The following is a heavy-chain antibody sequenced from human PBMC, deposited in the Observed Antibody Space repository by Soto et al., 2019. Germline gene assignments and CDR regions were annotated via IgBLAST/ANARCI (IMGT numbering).Heavy chain of an antibody. CDR1: GGSISSSSYY. J-gene: IGHJ6*03. D-gene: IGHD2-8*01. Sequence: SETLSLTCTVSGGSISSSSYYWGWIRQPPGKGLEWIGSIYYSGSTYYNPSLKSRVTISVDTSKNQFSLKLSSVTAADTAVYYCARLRGTVGLMVYAISDYYYYKDVWGQGTTVTVSS. CDR2: IYYSGST. CDR3: ARLRGTVGLMVYAISDYYYYKDV. V-gene: IGHV4-39*01.